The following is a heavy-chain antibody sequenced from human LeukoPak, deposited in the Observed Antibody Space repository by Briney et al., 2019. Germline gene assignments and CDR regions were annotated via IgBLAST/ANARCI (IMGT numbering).Heavy chain of an antibody. CDR1: GFTFSSYS. D-gene: IGHD6-13*01. CDR3: AREASSSFIAAAGTSDY. J-gene: IGHJ4*02. Sequence: GGSLRLSCAASGFTFSSYSMNRVRQAPGKGLEWVSYISSSSSTIYYADSVKGRFTISRDNAKNSLYLQMNSLRAEDTAVYYCAREASSSFIAAAGTSDYWGQGTLVTVSS. CDR2: ISSSSSTI. V-gene: IGHV3-48*01.